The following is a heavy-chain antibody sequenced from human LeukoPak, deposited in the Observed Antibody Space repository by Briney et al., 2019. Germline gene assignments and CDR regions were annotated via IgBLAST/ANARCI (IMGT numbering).Heavy chain of an antibody. CDR1: GFTFSSYG. V-gene: IGHV3-30*02. J-gene: IGHJ4*02. CDR3: AKEEGLSRGYSGYASLDY. Sequence: GGSLGLSCAASGFTFSSYGMHWVRQAPGKGLEWVAFIRYDGSNKYYTDSVEGRFTISRDNSKNTLYLQMNSLRAEDTAVYYCAKEEGLSRGYSGYASLDYWGQGTLVTVSS. CDR2: IRYDGSNK. D-gene: IGHD5-12*01.